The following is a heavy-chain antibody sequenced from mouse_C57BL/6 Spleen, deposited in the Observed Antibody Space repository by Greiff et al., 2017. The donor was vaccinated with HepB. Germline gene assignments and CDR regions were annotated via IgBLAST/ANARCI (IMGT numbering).Heavy chain of an antibody. CDR2: IWSGGST. D-gene: IGHD2-10*01. V-gene: IGHV2-2*01. J-gene: IGHJ4*01. Sequence: QVQLKESGPGLVQPSQSLSITCTVSGFSLTSYGVHWVRQSPGKGLEWLGVIWSGGSTDYNAAFISRLSISKDNSKSQVFFKMNSLQADDTAIYYCARGGAYYGTYGPYAMDYWGQGTSVTVSS. CDR3: ARGGAYYGTYGPYAMDY. CDR1: GFSLTSYG.